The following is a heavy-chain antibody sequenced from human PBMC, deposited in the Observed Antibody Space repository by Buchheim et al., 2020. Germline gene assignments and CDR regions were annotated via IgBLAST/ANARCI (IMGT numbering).Heavy chain of an antibody. CDR1: GFTYSSYA. Sequence: EVQLLESGGGLVQPGGSLRLSCAASGFTYSSYAMSWVRQAPGKGLEWVSAISGSGGSTYYADSVKGRFTISRDNSKNTLYQRMSSLIADDTAVYYCAKWNSGSYQFDYWGQGTL. V-gene: IGHV3-23*01. CDR2: ISGSGGST. D-gene: IGHD1-26*01. CDR3: AKWNSGSYQFDY. J-gene: IGHJ4*02.